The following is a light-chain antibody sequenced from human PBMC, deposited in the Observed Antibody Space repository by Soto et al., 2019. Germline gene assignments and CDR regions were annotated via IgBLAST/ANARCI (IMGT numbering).Light chain of an antibody. V-gene: IGKV3-20*01. CDR2: GAS. Sequence: EIVLTQSPGTLSVSPGERGTLSCRASQSVSNNYLAWYQQKPGQAPRLLIYGASNRATGIPDRFSGSGSGTDFTLTISRLEPEDFAVYYCQQYNNWPPITFGQGTRLEIK. CDR3: QQYNNWPPIT. CDR1: QSVSNNY. J-gene: IGKJ5*01.